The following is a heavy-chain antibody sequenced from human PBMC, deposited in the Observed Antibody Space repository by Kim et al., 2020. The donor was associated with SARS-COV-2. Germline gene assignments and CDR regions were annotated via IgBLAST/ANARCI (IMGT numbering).Heavy chain of an antibody. CDR3: ARGGNDYVWGSYRSNYFDY. J-gene: IGHJ4*02. V-gene: IGHV4-34*01. D-gene: IGHD3-16*02. Sequence: RVTISVDTSKNQFSLKLSSVTAADTAVYYCARGGNDYVWGSYRSNYFDYWGQGTLVTVSS.